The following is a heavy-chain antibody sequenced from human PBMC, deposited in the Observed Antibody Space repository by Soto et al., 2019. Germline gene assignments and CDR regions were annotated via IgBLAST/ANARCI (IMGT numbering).Heavy chain of an antibody. CDR1: GYSISSGYY. CDR3: ARVLYYDFWSGSGHMDV. CDR2: IYHSGST. D-gene: IGHD3-3*01. V-gene: IGHV4-38-2*01. J-gene: IGHJ6*02. Sequence: SETLSLTCAVSGYSISSGYYWGWIRQPPGKGLEWIGSIYHSGSTYYNPSLKSRVTISVDTSKNQFSLKLSSVTAADTAVYYCARVLYYDFWSGSGHMDVWGQGTTVTVSS.